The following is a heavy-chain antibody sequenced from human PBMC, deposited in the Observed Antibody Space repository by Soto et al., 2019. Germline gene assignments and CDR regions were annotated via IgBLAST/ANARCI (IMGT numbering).Heavy chain of an antibody. Sequence: QVRLQELGPGLVKPSQTLSLTCTVSGGSVSSGGFYWNWIRQHPGKGLEWIGYMYNDGRTEYSPSQKSRVSISVDTHKNQFSLKVMSVTVADTAVYYCTREAGYWGQGILVTVSS. CDR1: GGSVSSGGFY. CDR2: MYNDGRT. V-gene: IGHV4-31*03. J-gene: IGHJ4*02. CDR3: TREAGY.